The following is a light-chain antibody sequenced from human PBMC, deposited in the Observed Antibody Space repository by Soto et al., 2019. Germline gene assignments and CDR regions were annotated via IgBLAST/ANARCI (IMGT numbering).Light chain of an antibody. CDR2: DVS. V-gene: IGLV2-14*01. CDR1: SSDVGGYNY. J-gene: IGLJ2*01. CDR3: SSYTSSSTLL. Sequence: QYALTQPASVSGSPGQSITISCTGTSSDVGGYNYVSWYQQHPGKAPKLMIYDVSNRPSGVSNRFSGSKSGNTASLTISGLQAEDEADYYCSSYTSSSTLLFGGGTQLTVL.